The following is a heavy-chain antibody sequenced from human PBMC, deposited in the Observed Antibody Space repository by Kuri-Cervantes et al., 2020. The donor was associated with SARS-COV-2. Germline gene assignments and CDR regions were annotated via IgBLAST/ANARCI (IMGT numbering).Heavy chain of an antibody. Sequence: GGSLRLSCAASGFTFSSYAMHWVRQAPGKGLEYVSAISSNGGSTYYADSVKGRFTISRDDSKNTLYLQMSSLRAEDTAVYYCVRSGAVAGTFDYWGQGTLVTVSS. D-gene: IGHD6-19*01. V-gene: IGHV3-64D*08. J-gene: IGHJ4*02. CDR3: VRSGAVAGTFDY. CDR2: ISSNGGST. CDR1: GFTFSSYA.